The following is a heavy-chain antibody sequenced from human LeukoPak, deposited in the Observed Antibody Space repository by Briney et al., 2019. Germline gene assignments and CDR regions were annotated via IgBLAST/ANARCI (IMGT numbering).Heavy chain of an antibody. J-gene: IGHJ3*02. Sequence: ETLSLTCTVSGGSISSYYWSWIRQPPGKGLEWVSSISSSSSYIYYADSVKGRFTISRDNAKNSLYLQMNSLRAEDTAVYYCARDGSGYDDAFDIWGQGTMVTVSS. V-gene: IGHV3-21*01. CDR2: ISSSSSYI. CDR3: ARDGSGYDDAFDI. CDR1: GGSISSYY. D-gene: IGHD3-10*01.